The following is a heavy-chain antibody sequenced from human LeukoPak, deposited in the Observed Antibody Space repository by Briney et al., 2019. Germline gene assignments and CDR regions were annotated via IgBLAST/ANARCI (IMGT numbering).Heavy chain of an antibody. V-gene: IGHV4-34*01. J-gene: IGHJ3*02. CDR3: ARGDGSGSDAFDI. CDR1: GGSFSGYY. CDR2: INHSGST. Sequence: SETLSLTCAVYGGSFSGYYWSWIRQPPGKGLEWIGEINHSGSTNYNPSLKSRVTISVDTSKNQFSLKLSSVTAADTAVYYCARGDGSGSDAFDIWGRGTMVTVSS. D-gene: IGHD3-22*01.